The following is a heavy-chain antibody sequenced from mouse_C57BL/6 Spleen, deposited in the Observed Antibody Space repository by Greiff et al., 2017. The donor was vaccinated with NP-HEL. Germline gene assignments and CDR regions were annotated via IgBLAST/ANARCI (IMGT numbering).Heavy chain of an antibody. CDR2: INYDGSST. CDR3: AREDGSSYDYAMDY. V-gene: IGHV5-16*01. CDR1: GFTFSDYY. J-gene: IGHJ4*01. Sequence: EVQRVESEGGLVQPGSSMKLSCTASGFTFSDYYMAWVRQVPEKGLEWVANINYDGSSTYYLDSLKSRFIISRDNAKNILYLQMSSLKSEDTATYYCAREDGSSYDYAMDYWGQGTSVTVSS. D-gene: IGHD1-1*01.